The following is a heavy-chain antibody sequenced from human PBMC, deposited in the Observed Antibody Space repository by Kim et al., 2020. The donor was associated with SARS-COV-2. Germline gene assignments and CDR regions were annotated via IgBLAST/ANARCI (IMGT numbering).Heavy chain of an antibody. J-gene: IGHJ4*02. CDR3: ARHTISGSYSSAFDY. V-gene: IGHV4-39*01. Sequence: PSLKSRVTISVDTSKNQFSLKRSSVTAADTAVYYCARHTISGSYSSAFDYWGQGTLVTVSS. D-gene: IGHD3-10*01.